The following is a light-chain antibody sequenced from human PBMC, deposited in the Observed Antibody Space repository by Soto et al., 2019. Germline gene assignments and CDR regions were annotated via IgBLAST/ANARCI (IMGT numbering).Light chain of an antibody. CDR1: QGVSRK. Sequence: DIVMMQSPATLSVAPGERVTFSCRASQGVSRKLAWYQHKPGQAPRLLISGASTGATGIPARFSGSGSGTEFTLTISSLQSEDCAIYYCQKYHTWPITFGGGTKVDIK. CDR3: QKYHTWPIT. CDR2: GAS. J-gene: IGKJ4*01. V-gene: IGKV3-15*01.